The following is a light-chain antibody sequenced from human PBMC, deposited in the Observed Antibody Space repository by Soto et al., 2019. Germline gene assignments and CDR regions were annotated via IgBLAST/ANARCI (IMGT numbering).Light chain of an antibody. CDR1: QGISRS. V-gene: IGKV1-5*01. CDR3: QHYNSYSVA. CDR2: DAS. Sequence: DIQMTQSPSSVSASVGDRVTISCQASQGISRSLAWYQQKPGKAPKLLIYDASSLESGVTPRFSGGGSGTEFTLTISSLQPDEFATYYCQHYNSYSVACGPGTKVDIK. J-gene: IGKJ1*01.